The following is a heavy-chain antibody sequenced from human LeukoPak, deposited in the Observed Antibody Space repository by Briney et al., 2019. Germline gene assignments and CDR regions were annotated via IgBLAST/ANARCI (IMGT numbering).Heavy chain of an antibody. CDR1: GGSISSSSYS. J-gene: IGHJ4*02. V-gene: IGHV4-39*07. CDR3: ARAKMVGTAHFDY. D-gene: IGHD2-21*02. CDR2: IYHSGST. Sequence: SETLSLTCTVSGGSISSSSYSWGWIRQPPGKGLEWIGYIYHSGSTYYNPSLKSRVTISVDRSKNQFSLKLSSVTAADTAVYYCARAKMVGTAHFDYWGQGTLVTVSS.